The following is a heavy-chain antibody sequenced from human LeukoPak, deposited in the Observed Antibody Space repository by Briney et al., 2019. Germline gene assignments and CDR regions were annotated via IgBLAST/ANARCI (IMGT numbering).Heavy chain of an antibody. D-gene: IGHD1/OR15-1a*01. CDR1: GGSFSNYY. V-gene: IGHV4-34*01. CDR3: SRRWTNGRNYNIDV. Sequence: SETLSLTCAVSGGSFSNYYYNWVRQPPGQGLEWLGGINVRSRANSYPSPLTSVPVSVDTSKNQFSLRLTSVTATDTAIYYWSRRWTNGRNYNIDVCGKGATVSVSS. J-gene: IGHJ6*01. CDR2: INVRSRA.